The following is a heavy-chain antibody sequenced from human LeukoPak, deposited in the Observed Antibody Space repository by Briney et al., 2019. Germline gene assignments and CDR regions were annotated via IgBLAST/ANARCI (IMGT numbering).Heavy chain of an antibody. CDR3: ARGYHSGPFDY. CDR2: IYYSGST. CDR1: GGSISSGGYS. D-gene: IGHD3-10*01. J-gene: IGHJ4*02. V-gene: IGHV4-30-4*07. Sequence: PSETLSLTCAVSGGSISSGGYSWSWIRQPPGKGLEWIGYIYYSGSTYYNPSLKSRVTISVDTSKNQFSLKLSSVTAADTAVYYCARGYHSGPFDYWGQGTLVTVSS.